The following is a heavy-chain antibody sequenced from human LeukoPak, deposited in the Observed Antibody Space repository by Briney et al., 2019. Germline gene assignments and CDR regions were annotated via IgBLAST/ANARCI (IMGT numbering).Heavy chain of an antibody. D-gene: IGHD3-16*02. CDR3: ARNFGVWGSYRTQFDY. V-gene: IGHV3-11*01. CDR1: GFTFSDYY. J-gene: IGHJ4*02. Sequence: GGSLRLSCAASGFTFSDYYMSWIRQAPGKGLGWVSYISSSGSTIYYADSVKGRFTISRDNAKNSLYLQMNSLRAEDTAVYYCARNFGVWGSYRTQFDYWGQGTLVTVSS. CDR2: ISSSGSTI.